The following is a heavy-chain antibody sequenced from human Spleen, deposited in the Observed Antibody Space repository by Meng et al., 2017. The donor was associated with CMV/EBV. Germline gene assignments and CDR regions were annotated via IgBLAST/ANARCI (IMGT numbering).Heavy chain of an antibody. V-gene: IGHV1-69*10. CDR2: IIPILGIA. Sequence: CKASGGNFSSYAISWVRQAPGQGLEWMGGIIPILGIANYAQKFQGRVTITADKSTSTAYMELSSLRSEDTAVYYCARGGNDFWSFDPWGQGTLVTVSS. CDR1: GGNFSSYA. J-gene: IGHJ5*02. CDR3: ARGGNDFWSFDP. D-gene: IGHD3-3*01.